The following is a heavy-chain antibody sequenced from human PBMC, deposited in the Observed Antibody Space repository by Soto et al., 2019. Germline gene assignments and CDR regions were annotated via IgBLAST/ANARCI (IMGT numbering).Heavy chain of an antibody. Sequence: EVQLVESGGALVQPGGSLRLSCAASGFTFSSYWMHWVRQVPGEGLVWVSRIKTDGSSTSYADSVKGRFTISRDNAKNTMYLQMNSLGAEDTAVYYCARVGVGHYEFDYWGQGNLVTVSS. CDR3: ARVGVGHYEFDY. V-gene: IGHV3-74*01. CDR2: IKTDGSST. CDR1: GFTFSSYW. D-gene: IGHD3-16*01. J-gene: IGHJ4*02.